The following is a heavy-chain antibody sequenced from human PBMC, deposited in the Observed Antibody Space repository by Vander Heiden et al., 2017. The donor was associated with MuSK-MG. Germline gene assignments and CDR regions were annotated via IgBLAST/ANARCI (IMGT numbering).Heavy chain of an antibody. CDR2: INHSGST. V-gene: IGHV4-34*01. Sequence: QVQLQTWGAGLLKPSATLSLPCAVCGGSFSGYYWSWIRQPPGKGLEWIGEINHSGSTNYNPSLKSRVTISVDTSKNQFSLKLSSVTAADTAVYYCARVGGYCSSTSCLVGGGSWFDPWGQGTLVTVSS. CDR3: ARVGGYCSSTSCLVGGGSWFDP. CDR1: GGSFSGYY. J-gene: IGHJ5*02. D-gene: IGHD2-2*01.